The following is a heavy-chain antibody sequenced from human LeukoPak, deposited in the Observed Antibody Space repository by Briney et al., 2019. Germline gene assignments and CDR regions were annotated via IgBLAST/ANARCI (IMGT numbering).Heavy chain of an antibody. J-gene: IGHJ4*02. D-gene: IGHD5-12*01. Sequence: GGSLRLSCAASGFTFSSYEMNWVRQAPGKGLGWVSYISSSSSTINYAGSVRGRFTMSRDNAKNSLYLQMNSLRAEDTAVYYCARGPSGYHNTGGQGTLVTVSS. CDR1: GFTFSSYE. CDR3: ARGPSGYHNT. CDR2: ISSSSSTI. V-gene: IGHV3-48*03.